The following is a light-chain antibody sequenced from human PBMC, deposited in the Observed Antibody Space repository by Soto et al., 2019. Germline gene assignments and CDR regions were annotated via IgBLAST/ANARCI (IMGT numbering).Light chain of an antibody. V-gene: IGKV3-11*01. Sequence: EIVLTQSPATLSLSPGERATLSCRASQSVSSYLAWYQQKPGQAPRLLIYDASNRATGIPARFSGSGSGTDFTLTMSSLEPEDFAVYYCQQRSNWPRFTFGPGNKVDIK. CDR1: QSVSSY. J-gene: IGKJ3*01. CDR2: DAS. CDR3: QQRSNWPRFT.